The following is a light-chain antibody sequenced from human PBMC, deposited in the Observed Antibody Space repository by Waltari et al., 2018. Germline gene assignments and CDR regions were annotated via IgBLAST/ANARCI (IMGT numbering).Light chain of an antibody. CDR2: GAS. J-gene: IGKJ4*01. Sequence: EIVLTQSPGTLSLSSGERATLSCRARQTVRTTYLAWYQQKPSQAPTLLIYGASSTATGIPDRFSGSGSGTDFALTISSLEPEDVAVYYCQQYDISPLTFGGGTKVEIK. CDR1: QTVRTTY. V-gene: IGKV3-20*01. CDR3: QQYDISPLT.